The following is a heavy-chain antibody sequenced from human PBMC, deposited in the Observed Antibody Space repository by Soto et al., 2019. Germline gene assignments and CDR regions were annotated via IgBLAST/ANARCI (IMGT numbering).Heavy chain of an antibody. D-gene: IGHD3-22*01. CDR3: ARDTDYYDSSGYSAFDI. CDR1: GFTFSSYA. CDR2: ISYDGSNK. V-gene: IGHV3-30-3*01. J-gene: IGHJ3*02. Sequence: GGSLRLCCAASGFTFSSYAMHGVRQAPGRGLEWVAVISYDGSNKYYADSVKGRFTISRDNSKNTLYLQMNSLRAEDTAVYYCARDTDYYDSSGYSAFDIWGQGTMVTVSS.